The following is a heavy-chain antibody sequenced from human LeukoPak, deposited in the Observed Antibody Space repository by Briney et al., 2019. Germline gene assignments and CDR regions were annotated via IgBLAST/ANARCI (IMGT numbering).Heavy chain of an antibody. CDR3: AKDLTVVTAGVY. CDR1: GFTFSSHA. V-gene: IGHV3-23*01. J-gene: IGHJ4*02. CDR2: ISGSGGST. Sequence: GGSLRLSRAASGFTFSSHAMSWVRQAPGKGLEWVSAISGSGGSTYYADSVKGRFTISRDNSKNTLYLQMNSLRAEDTAVYYCAKDLTVVTAGVYWGQGTLVTVSS. D-gene: IGHD4-23*01.